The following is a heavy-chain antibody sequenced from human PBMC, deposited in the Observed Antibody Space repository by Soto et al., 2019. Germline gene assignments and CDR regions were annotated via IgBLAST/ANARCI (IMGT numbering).Heavy chain of an antibody. D-gene: IGHD3-3*01. J-gene: IGHJ3*02. CDR1: GYSFTTYW. CDR3: ARQGRTTHYGVLSGYDVPDAFDI. CDR2: IYPDDSDT. V-gene: IGHV5-51*01. Sequence: EVQLVQSRAEVKKPGESLKISCQGSGYSFTTYWIAWVRQMPGKGLEWVGIIYPDDSDTRYSPYFQGHVTISADKSIRTAYLQWSSLKASATAMYFVARQGRTTHYGVLSGYDVPDAFDIWGQGTMVTVSS.